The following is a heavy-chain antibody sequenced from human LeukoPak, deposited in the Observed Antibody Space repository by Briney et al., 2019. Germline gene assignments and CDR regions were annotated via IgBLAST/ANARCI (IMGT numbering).Heavy chain of an antibody. CDR2: IRSKANSYAT. Sequence: GGSLRLSCAASGFTFSGSAMHWVRQASGKGLEWVGRIRSKANSYATAYAASVKGRFTISRDDSKNTAYLQMNSLKTEDTAVYYCTRLADPQKLNYYDSSGYEVDWGQGTLVTVSS. J-gene: IGHJ4*02. CDR3: TRLADPQKLNYYDSSGYEVD. V-gene: IGHV3-73*01. D-gene: IGHD3-22*01. CDR1: GFTFSGSA.